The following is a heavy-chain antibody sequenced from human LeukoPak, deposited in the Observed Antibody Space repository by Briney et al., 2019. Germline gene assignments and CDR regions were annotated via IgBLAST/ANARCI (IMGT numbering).Heavy chain of an antibody. Sequence: GSLRLSCAASGFTFSSYWMSWVRQAPGKGLEWIGYIYSSGSTNYIPSLRSRVTMSVDTSKNQFSLKLSSVTAADTAVYYCARDGGYTYGHYDYWGQGTLVTVSS. CDR1: GFTFSSYW. CDR3: ARDGGYTYGHYDY. J-gene: IGHJ4*02. V-gene: IGHV4-59*01. D-gene: IGHD5-18*01. CDR2: IYSSGST.